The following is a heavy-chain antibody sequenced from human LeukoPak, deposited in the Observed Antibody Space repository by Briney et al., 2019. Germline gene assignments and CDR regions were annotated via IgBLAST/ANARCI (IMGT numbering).Heavy chain of an antibody. D-gene: IGHD3-10*01. CDR3: ARSVAYPYGSGSCFDY. CDR1: GFTFDSFS. Sequence: GGSLRLSCAASGFTFDSFSMNWVRQAPGKGLEWVSSISTSSRHIYHADSVKGRFTISRDNAKNTLYLHMNSLRAEDTAVYYCARSVAYPYGSGSCFDYWGQGTLVTVSS. J-gene: IGHJ4*02. CDR2: ISTSSRHI. V-gene: IGHV3-21*06.